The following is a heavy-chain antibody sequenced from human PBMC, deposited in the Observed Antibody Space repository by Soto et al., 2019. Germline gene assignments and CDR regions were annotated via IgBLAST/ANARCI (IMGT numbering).Heavy chain of an antibody. V-gene: IGHV4-38-2*01. CDR2: IYHSGGT. J-gene: IGHJ6*02. CDR1: GYSISSGYY. D-gene: IGHD3-3*01. CDR3: ARGVLEVTIFGVVSYYYGMDV. Sequence: PSETLSLTCAVSGYSISSGYYWGWIRQPPGKGLEWIGSIYHSGGTYYNPSLKSRVTISVDTSKNQFSLKLSSVTAADTAVYYCARGVLEVTIFGVVSYYYGMDVWGQGTTVTVSS.